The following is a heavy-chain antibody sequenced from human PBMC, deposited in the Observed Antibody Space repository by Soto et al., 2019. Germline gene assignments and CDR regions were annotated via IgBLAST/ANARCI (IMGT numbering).Heavy chain of an antibody. CDR2: IDWDDDK. V-gene: IGHV2-70*01. CDR3: ARIPPRYYDFWSGYSDYYYGMDV. Sequence: SGPTLVNPTQTLTLTCTLSGVSLSTSGMCVSWIRQPPGQALEWLALIDWDDDKYYSTSLKTRLTISKDTSKNQVVLTMTKMDPVDTATYYCARIPPRYYDFWSGYSDYYYGMDVWGQGTTVTVSS. CDR1: GVSLSTSGMC. J-gene: IGHJ6*02. D-gene: IGHD3-3*01.